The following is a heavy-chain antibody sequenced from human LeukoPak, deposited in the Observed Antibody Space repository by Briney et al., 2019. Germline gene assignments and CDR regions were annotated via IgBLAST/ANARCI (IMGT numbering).Heavy chain of an antibody. D-gene: IGHD2-2*01. CDR2: IIPIFGTA. J-gene: IGHJ4*02. V-gene: IGHV1-69*13. Sequence: ASVKVSCKASGGTFSSYAISWVRQAPGQGLEWMGGIIPIFGTANYAQKFQGRVTIIADESTSTAYMELSSLRSEDTAVYYCARLVEYQLPFDYWGQGTLVTVSS. CDR1: GGTFSSYA. CDR3: ARLVEYQLPFDY.